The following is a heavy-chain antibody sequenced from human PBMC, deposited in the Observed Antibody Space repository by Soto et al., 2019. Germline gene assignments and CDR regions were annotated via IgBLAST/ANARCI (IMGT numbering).Heavy chain of an antibody. V-gene: IGHV4-61*01. CDR3: ARAWILGDIVVVPAATAYVWFDP. J-gene: IGHJ5*02. CDR1: GGSVSSGSYY. Sequence: SETLSLTCTVSGGSVSSGSYYWSWIRQPPGKGLEWIGYIYYSGSTNYNPSLKSRVTISVDTSKNQFSLKLSSVTAADTAVYYCARAWILGDIVVVPAATAYVWFDPWGQGTLVTVSS. D-gene: IGHD2-2*01. CDR2: IYYSGST.